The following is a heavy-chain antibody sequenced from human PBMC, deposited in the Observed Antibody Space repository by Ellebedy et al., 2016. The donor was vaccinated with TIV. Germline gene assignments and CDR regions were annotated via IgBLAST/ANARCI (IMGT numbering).Heavy chain of an antibody. CDR1: GYTFTGYY. D-gene: IGHD3-10*01. CDR2: INPNSGGT. Sequence: ASVKVSXXASGYTFTGYYMHWVRQAPGQGLEWMGWINPNSGGTNYAQKFQGRVTMTRDTSISTAYMELSRLRSDDTAVYYCEIFLRGATRPNWFNPWGQGTLVTVSS. CDR3: EIFLRGATRPNWFNP. V-gene: IGHV1-2*02. J-gene: IGHJ5*02.